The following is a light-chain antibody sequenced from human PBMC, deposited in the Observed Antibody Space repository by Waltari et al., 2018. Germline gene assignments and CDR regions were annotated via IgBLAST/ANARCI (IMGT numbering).Light chain of an antibody. J-gene: IGLJ3*02. CDR1: SGHINNV. Sequence: QLVLTHSPSASASLGASVKLTCTLSSGHINNVIAWLQQRPEKGPRYLMKVNSDGSHNKGDEIPDRFSGSGSGAERYLSISSLQSEDEADYICQTGGHGTWVFGGGTKLTVL. V-gene: IGLV4-69*01. CDR3: QTGGHGTWV. CDR2: VNSDGSH.